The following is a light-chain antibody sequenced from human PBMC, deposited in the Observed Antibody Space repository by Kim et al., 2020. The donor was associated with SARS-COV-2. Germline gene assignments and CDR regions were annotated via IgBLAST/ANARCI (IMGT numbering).Light chain of an antibody. CDR3: ATWDDSVDCPV. Sequence: QSVVTQPPSVSGTPGQRVSISCSVRISNIGSDYVYWYQQFPGAAPKVLIYRNNQRPSGVPDRFSGSRSGPSASLAISGLRSEDEAVYHCATWDDSVDCPVFGGGTQLTVL. CDR2: RNN. J-gene: IGLJ2*01. V-gene: IGLV1-47*01. CDR1: ISNIGSDY.